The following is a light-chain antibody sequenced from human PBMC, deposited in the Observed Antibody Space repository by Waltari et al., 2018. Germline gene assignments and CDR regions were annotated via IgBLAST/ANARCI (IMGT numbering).Light chain of an antibody. Sequence: QSALTQPRSVSGSPGQSVTISCTGTSSDVGDYNSVSWYRQHPGKAPNIMIYDVTKRPSGVPDLFSGSQSGNTASLTISGLQAYDEADYYCCSYAGSSFVFGTGTKVTVL. J-gene: IGLJ1*01. V-gene: IGLV2-11*01. CDR2: DVT. CDR1: SSDVGDYNS. CDR3: CSYAGSSFV.